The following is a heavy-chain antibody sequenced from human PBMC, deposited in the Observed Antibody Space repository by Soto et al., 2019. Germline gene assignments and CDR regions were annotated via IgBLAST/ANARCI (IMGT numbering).Heavy chain of an antibody. CDR3: ARERDGIYGMDV. D-gene: IGHD1-1*01. CDR2: ISYDGSNK. Sequence: QVQLVESGGGVVQPGRSLRLSCAASGFTFSSYAMHWVRQAPGKGLEWVAVISYDGSNKYYADSVKGRFTISRDNSKNTLDLRMNSLRADDTAVYYCARERDGIYGMDVWVQGTTVTVSS. V-gene: IGHV3-30-3*01. J-gene: IGHJ6*02. CDR1: GFTFSSYA.